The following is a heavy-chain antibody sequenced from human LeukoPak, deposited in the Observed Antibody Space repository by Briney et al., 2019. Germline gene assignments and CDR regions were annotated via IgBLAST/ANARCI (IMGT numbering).Heavy chain of an antibody. V-gene: IGHV1-18*01. CDR2: TSAYNGNT. D-gene: IGHD3-3*01. J-gene: IGHJ4*02. Sequence: ASVKVSCKASGYTFTSYSISWVRQAPGQGLEWMGWTSAYNGNTNYAQKLQGRVTMTTDTSTSTAYMELRSLRSDDTAVYYCARVFRYDFRSGYFDYWGQGTLVTVSS. CDR1: GYTFTSYS. CDR3: ARVFRYDFRSGYFDY.